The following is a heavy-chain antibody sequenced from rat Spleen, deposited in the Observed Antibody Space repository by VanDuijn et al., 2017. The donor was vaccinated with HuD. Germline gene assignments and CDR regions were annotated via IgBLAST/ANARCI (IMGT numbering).Heavy chain of an antibody. V-gene: IGHV2-63*01. Sequence: QVQLKESGPGLVQPSETLSLTCTVSGFSLTSDSVSWVRQPSGKVPEWRGRMGYDGDTAYNAVLKSRLSISRDTPKNQVILKMNSLQTDDTGTYYCTREYLTTGVMDAWGQGTLVTVSS. CDR1: GFSLTSDS. CDR3: TREYLTTGVMDA. J-gene: IGHJ3*01. CDR2: MGYDGDT. D-gene: IGHD1-4*01.